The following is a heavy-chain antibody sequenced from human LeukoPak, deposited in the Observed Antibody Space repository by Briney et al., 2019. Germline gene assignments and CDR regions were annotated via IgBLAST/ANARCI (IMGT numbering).Heavy chain of an antibody. J-gene: IGHJ4*02. V-gene: IGHV4-59*01. CDR1: GGSISSYY. CDR2: IYYSGTT. Sequence: SETLSLTCTVSGGSISSYYWSWIRQPPGKGLEWIGYIYYSGTTNYNPSLKSRVTISVDTSKNQFSPKLSSVTAADTAVYYRARGVYIAAAQYGYWGQGTLVTVSS. CDR3: ARGVYIAAAQYGY. D-gene: IGHD6-13*01.